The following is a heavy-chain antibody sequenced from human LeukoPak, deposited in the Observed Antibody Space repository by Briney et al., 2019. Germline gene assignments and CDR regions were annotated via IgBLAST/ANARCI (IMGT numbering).Heavy chain of an antibody. CDR1: GFTFSSYA. Sequence: GGSLRLSCSASGFTFSSYAMHWVRQAPGKGLEYVSAISNNGGSTYYADSVKGRFTISRDNSKNTLYLQMNSLRAEDTAVYYCARIYTKYGNDYNGMDVWGQGTTVTVSS. CDR2: ISNNGGST. CDR3: ARIYTKYGNDYNGMDV. D-gene: IGHD1-1*01. V-gene: IGHV3-64*04. J-gene: IGHJ6*02.